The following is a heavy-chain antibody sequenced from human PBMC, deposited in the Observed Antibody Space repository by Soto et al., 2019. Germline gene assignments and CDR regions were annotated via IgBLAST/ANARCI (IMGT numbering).Heavy chain of an antibody. CDR2: ISYDGSNK. CDR3: AKAWGATDYYGMDV. CDR1: GFTFSSYG. J-gene: IGHJ6*02. V-gene: IGHV3-30*18. D-gene: IGHD3-16*01. Sequence: PGGSLRLSCAASGFTFSSYGMHWVRQAPGKGLEWVAVISYDGSNKYYADSVKGRFTISRDNSKNTLYLQMNSLRAEDTAVYYCAKAWGATDYYGMDVWGQGTTVTVSS.